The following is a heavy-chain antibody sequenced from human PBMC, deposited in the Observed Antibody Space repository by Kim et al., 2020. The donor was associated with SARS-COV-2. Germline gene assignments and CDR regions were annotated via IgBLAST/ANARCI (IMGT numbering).Heavy chain of an antibody. J-gene: IGHJ3*02. Sequence: GGSLRLSCAASGFTFSSYAMHWVRQAPGKGLEWVAVISYDGSNKYYADSVKGRFTISRDNSKNTLYLQMNSLRAEDTAVYYCARDTHYDYVWGSNDAFDIWGQGTMVTVSS. V-gene: IGHV3-30*04. CDR1: GFTFSSYA. CDR2: ISYDGSNK. CDR3: ARDTHYDYVWGSNDAFDI. D-gene: IGHD3-16*01.